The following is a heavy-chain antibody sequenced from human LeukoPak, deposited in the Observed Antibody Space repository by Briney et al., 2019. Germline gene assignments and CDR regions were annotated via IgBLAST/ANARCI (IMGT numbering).Heavy chain of an antibody. Sequence: SETLSLTCTVPGGSISSSSYYWGWIRQPPGKGLEWIGSIYYSGSTYYNPSLKSRVTISVDTSKNQFSLKLSSVTAADTAVYYCARDRSGSKDAFDIWGQGTMVTVSS. D-gene: IGHD5-12*01. CDR3: ARDRSGSKDAFDI. CDR1: GGSISSSSYY. CDR2: IYYSGST. V-gene: IGHV4-39*07. J-gene: IGHJ3*02.